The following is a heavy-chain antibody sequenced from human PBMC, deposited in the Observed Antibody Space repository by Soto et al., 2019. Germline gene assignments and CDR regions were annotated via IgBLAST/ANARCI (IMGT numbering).Heavy chain of an antibody. CDR3: ARDGPRSVFGRPTYFHY. Sequence: QVQLVQSGAEVKKPGASVKVSCKASGYTFTSYGISWVRQAPGQGLEWMGWISAYNGNTNHSQKIQGRVTMTTDTSTSTAYIELRSLRSDDTAVYYCARDGPRSVFGRPTYFHYWGQGTLVTVSS. D-gene: IGHD2-8*01. CDR2: ISAYNGNT. CDR1: GYTFTSYG. J-gene: IGHJ4*02. V-gene: IGHV1-18*01.